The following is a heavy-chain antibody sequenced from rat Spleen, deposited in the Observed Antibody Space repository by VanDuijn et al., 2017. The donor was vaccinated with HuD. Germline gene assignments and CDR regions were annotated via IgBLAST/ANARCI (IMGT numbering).Heavy chain of an antibody. CDR1: GINFSNYY. CDR2: ISNDGGNA. V-gene: IGHV5-25*01. CDR3: ARSIYDYFDY. Sequence: EVQLVESGGGSVQPGRSMKLSCAASGINFSNYYMAWVRQAPTKGLEWVASISNDGGNAYYRDSVKGRFTISRDNAKNTLYLQMNSLRSEDTATYYCARSIYDYFDYWGQGVMVTVSS. D-gene: IGHD3-8*01. J-gene: IGHJ2*01.